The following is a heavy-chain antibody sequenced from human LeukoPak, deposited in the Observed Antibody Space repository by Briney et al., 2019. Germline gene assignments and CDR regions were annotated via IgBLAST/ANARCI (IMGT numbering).Heavy chain of an antibody. CDR3: ARGYDGHYDFCLDY. V-gene: IGHV4-39*07. Sequence: SETLSLTCTVSGGSISSSSYYWGWIRQPPGKGLEWIGSIYYSGSTYYNPSLKSRVTISVDTSKNQFSLKLGSVTAADTAVYYCARGYDGHYDFCLDYWGQGTLVTVSS. J-gene: IGHJ4*02. CDR1: GGSISSSSYY. CDR2: IYYSGST. D-gene: IGHD3-3*01.